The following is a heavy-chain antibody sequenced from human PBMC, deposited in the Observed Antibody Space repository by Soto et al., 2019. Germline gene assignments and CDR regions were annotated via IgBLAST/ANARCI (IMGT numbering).Heavy chain of an antibody. CDR2: IYYSGST. D-gene: IGHD3-10*01. Sequence: PSETLSLTCTVSGGSISSSSYYWGWIRQPPGKGMEWIGSIYYSGSTYYNPSLKSRVTISVDTSKNQFSLKLSSVTAADTAVYYCARHGRVEDYGSGSYRFRAFDPWGQGTLVTVSS. CDR3: ARHGRVEDYGSGSYRFRAFDP. V-gene: IGHV4-39*01. J-gene: IGHJ5*02. CDR1: GGSISSSSYY.